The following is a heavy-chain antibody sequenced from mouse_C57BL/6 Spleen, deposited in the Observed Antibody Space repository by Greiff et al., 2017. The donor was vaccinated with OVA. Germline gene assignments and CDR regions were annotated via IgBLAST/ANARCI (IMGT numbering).Heavy chain of an antibody. Sequence: EVKLMESGGGLVQPGGSMKLSCVASGFTFSNYWMNWVRQSPEKGLEWVAQIRLKSDNYATPYAESVKGRFTISRDDSKSSVYLKMNNLSAEDTVIYYCTGWDRFAYWGQGTLVTVSA. J-gene: IGHJ3*01. D-gene: IGHD4-1*01. CDR2: IRLKSDNYAT. V-gene: IGHV6-3*01. CDR3: TGWDRFAY. CDR1: GFTFSNYW.